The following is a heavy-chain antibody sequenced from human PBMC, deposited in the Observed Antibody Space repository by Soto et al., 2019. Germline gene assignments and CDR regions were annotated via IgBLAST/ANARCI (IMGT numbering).Heavy chain of an antibody. CDR3: ARVVRRIAVAVDY. CDR1: GFTFSDYY. D-gene: IGHD6-19*01. J-gene: IGHJ4*02. V-gene: IGHV3-11*01. Sequence: GGSLRLSCAASGFTFSDYYMSWIRQAPGKGLEWVSYISSSGSTIYYADSVKGRFTISRDNAKNSLYLQMNSLRAEDTAVYYCARVVRRIAVAVDYWGQGTLVTVSS. CDR2: ISSSGSTI.